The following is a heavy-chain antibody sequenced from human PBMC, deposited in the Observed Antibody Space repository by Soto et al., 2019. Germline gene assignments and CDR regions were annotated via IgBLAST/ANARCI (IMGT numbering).Heavy chain of an antibody. CDR1: GDSISSYS. D-gene: IGHD5-12*01. J-gene: IGHJ4*02. CDR2: IHYNGNT. CDR3: ARHYGDGYDYVDY. Sequence: PSETLSLTCTVSGDSISSYSWSWIRQPPGKGLEWIGNIHYNGNTKYSPSLKSRVTISQDTSKNQFSLKLSSVTAADTAVYYCARHYGDGYDYVDYWGQGTLVTVSS. V-gene: IGHV4-59*08.